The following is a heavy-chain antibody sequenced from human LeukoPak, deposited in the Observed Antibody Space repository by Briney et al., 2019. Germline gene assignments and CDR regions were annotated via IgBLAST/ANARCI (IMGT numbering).Heavy chain of an antibody. D-gene: IGHD1-14*01. V-gene: IGHV4-59*08. CDR1: GGSISSYY. CDR2: IYYSGNT. Sequence: SETLSLTCTVSGGSISSYYWSWIRQPPGKGLEYIGYIYYSGNTNSNPSLNSRVTISVDTSKNLFSLKLSSVTAADTAVYYCARRGSGASLEYYFDLWGRGTLVTVSS. J-gene: IGHJ2*01. CDR3: ARRGSGASLEYYFDL.